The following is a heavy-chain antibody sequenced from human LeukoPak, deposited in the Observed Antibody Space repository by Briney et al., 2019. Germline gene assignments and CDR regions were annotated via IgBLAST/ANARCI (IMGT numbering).Heavy chain of an antibody. D-gene: IGHD4-17*01. CDR2: IIPILGIA. CDR1: GGTFSSYA. Sequence: ASVKVSCTASGGTFSSYAITWVRQAPGQGLEWMGRIIPILGIANYAQKFQGRVTITADKSTSTAYMELSSLRSEDTAVYYCAGKTVTKPYYYYYGMDVWGQGTTVTVSS. J-gene: IGHJ6*02. V-gene: IGHV1-69*04. CDR3: AGKTVTKPYYYYYGMDV.